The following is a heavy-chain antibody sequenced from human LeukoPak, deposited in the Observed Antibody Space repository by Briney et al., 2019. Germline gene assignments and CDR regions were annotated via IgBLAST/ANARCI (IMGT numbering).Heavy chain of an antibody. CDR3: ARGDRYDWDYYYYMDV. CDR1: GFTFSSYS. V-gene: IGHV3-21*01. J-gene: IGHJ6*03. D-gene: IGHD1-20*01. Sequence: NPGGSLRLSCAASGFTFSSYSMNWVRQAPGKGLEWVSSISSSSSYIYYADSVKGRFTISRDNAKNSLYLQMNSLRAEDTAVYYCARGDRYDWDYYYYMDVWGKGTTVTISS. CDR2: ISSSSSYI.